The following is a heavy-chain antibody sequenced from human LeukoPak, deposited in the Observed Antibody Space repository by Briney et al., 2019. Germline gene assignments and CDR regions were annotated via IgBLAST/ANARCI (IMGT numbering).Heavy chain of an antibody. CDR3: ARMGLPARGLGH. Sequence: GASVRVSCKAYGYTFTGYYMHWVRQAPGQGLEWMGWINPNSGGTNYAQRFQGRVTMTRDTSISTAYMELSSLISDDTAVYYRARMGLPARGLGHWGQGTLVTVSS. V-gene: IGHV1-2*02. D-gene: IGHD5-12*01. CDR1: GYTFTGYY. CDR2: INPNSGGT. J-gene: IGHJ4*02.